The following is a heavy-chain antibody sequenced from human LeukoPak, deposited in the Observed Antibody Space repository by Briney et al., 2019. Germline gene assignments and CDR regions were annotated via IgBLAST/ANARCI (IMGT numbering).Heavy chain of an antibody. J-gene: IGHJ4*02. Sequence: PGGSLRLSCAASGFTVSTNYMTWVRQAPGKGLEWVSVIYSAGSTYYADSVRDRFTISRDISKNTLFLQMHSLRAEDTAVYYCARGGGHYYDSWGYFDYWGQGTLVTVSS. CDR2: IYSAGST. D-gene: IGHD3-22*01. V-gene: IGHV3-66*01. CDR3: ARGGGHYYDSWGYFDY. CDR1: GFTVSTNY.